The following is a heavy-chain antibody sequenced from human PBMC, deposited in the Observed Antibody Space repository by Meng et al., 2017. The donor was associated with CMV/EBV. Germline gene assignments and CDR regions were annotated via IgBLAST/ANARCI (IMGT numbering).Heavy chain of an antibody. D-gene: IGHD6-19*01. Sequence: QVQLQQWGAGLLKPSETLSLTCAVYGGSFSGYYWSWIRQPPGKGLEWIGEINHSGSTNYNPSLKSRVTISVDTSKNQFSLKLSSVTAADTAVYYCARDSSGWYPHFDYWGQGTLVTVSS. CDR1: GGSFSGYY. J-gene: IGHJ4*02. V-gene: IGHV4-34*01. CDR2: INHSGST. CDR3: ARDSSGWYPHFDY.